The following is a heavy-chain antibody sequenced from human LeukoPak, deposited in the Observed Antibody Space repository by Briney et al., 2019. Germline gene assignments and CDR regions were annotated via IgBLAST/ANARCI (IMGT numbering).Heavy chain of an antibody. CDR1: GGSISSSSW. Sequence: PSETLSLTCAVSGGSISSSSWWSWVRQPPGKGPAWVGEIYHSGTTNYNPSLKSRVTISVDKSKNQFSLKLSSVTAADTAVYYCARGGPDPIWPVVWGQGTLVTVSS. J-gene: IGHJ4*02. CDR2: IYHSGTT. D-gene: IGHD4-23*01. CDR3: ARGGPDPIWPVV. V-gene: IGHV4-4*02.